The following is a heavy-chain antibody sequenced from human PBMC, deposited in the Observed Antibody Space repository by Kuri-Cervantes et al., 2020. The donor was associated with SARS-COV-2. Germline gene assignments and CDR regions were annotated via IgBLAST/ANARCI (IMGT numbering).Heavy chain of an antibody. CDR3: ARAGSYDFRGGMDV. CDR2: IRYDGSNK. CDR1: GFTFSSYG. J-gene: IGHJ6*02. V-gene: IGHV3-30*02. D-gene: IGHD3-3*01. Sequence: GGSLRLSCAASGFTFSSYGMHWVRQAPGKGLEWVAFIRYDGSNKYYADSVKGRFTISRDNAKNSLYLQMNSLRAEDTALYHCARAGSYDFRGGMDVWGQGTTVTVSS.